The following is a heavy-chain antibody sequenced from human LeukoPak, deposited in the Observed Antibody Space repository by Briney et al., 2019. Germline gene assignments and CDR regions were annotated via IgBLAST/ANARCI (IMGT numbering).Heavy chain of an antibody. CDR3: ARRDGSTYYYMDV. CDR1: GGSFSAYY. J-gene: IGHJ6*03. D-gene: IGHD2-2*01. CDR2: INHSGST. Sequence: PSETLSLTCSVYGGSFSAYYWNWIRQPPGKGLEWIGEINHSGSTNYNPSLKSRVTISVDTSKNQFSLKLSSVTAADTAVYYCARRDGSTYYYMDVWGKGTTVTVSS. V-gene: IGHV4-34*01.